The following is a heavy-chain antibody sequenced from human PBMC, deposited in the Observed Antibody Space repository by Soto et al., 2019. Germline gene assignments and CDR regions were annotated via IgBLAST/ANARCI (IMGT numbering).Heavy chain of an antibody. CDR1: GGSFHGYY. V-gene: IGHV4-34*01. J-gene: IGHJ5*02. D-gene: IGHD3-10*01. CDR2: INHSGSA. Sequence: SETLSLTCAVYGGSFHGYYWSWIRQPPGKGLEWIGEINHSGSANYNPTFKSRVSISVDTSQKQMSLQLSSVSAADTAVYYCAKGPQARHYDSGTFYSSAPWGQGTLVT. CDR3: AKGPQARHYDSGTFYSSAP.